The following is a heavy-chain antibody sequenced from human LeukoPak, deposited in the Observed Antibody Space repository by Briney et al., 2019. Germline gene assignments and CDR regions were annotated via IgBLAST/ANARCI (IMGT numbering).Heavy chain of an antibody. Sequence: PSETLSLTCAVYGGSFSGYYWSWIRQPPGKGLEWIWEINHSGSTNYNPSLKSRVTISVDTSKNQFSLKLSSVTAADTAVYYCARGRTTVVTRCYFDYWGQGTLVTVSS. D-gene: IGHD4-23*01. CDR1: GGSFSGYY. V-gene: IGHV4-34*01. CDR2: INHSGST. J-gene: IGHJ4*02. CDR3: ARGRTTVVTRCYFDY.